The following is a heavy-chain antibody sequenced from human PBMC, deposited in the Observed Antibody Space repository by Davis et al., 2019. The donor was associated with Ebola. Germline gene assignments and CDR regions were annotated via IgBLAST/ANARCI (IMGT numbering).Heavy chain of an antibody. D-gene: IGHD4-23*01. CDR1: GFTFSSYA. CDR2: ISYDGSNK. Sequence: PGGSLRLSCAASGFTFSSYAMHWVRQAPGKGLEWVAVISYDGSNKYYADSVKSRFTISRDNSKNTLYLQMNSLRAEDTAVYYCAKDLHTAYGGNSESFDYWGQGTLVTVSS. CDR3: AKDLHTAYGGNSESFDY. J-gene: IGHJ4*02. V-gene: IGHV3-30-3*01.